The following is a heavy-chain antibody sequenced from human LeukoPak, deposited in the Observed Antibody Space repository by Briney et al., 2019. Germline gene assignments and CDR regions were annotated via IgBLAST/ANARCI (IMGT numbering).Heavy chain of an antibody. V-gene: IGHV1-8*01. D-gene: IGHD6-13*01. CDR3: ASLGIAAAGDFDY. Sequence: ASVKVSCEASGYTFTSYDINWVRQATGQGLEWMGWMNPNSGNTGYAQKFQGRVTMTRNTSISTAYMELSSLRSEDTAVYYCASLGIAAAGDFDYWGQGTLVTVSS. CDR2: MNPNSGNT. CDR1: GYTFTSYD. J-gene: IGHJ4*02.